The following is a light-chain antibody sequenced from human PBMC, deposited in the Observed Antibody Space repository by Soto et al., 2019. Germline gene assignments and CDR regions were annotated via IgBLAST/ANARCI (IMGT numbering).Light chain of an antibody. CDR3: QQYGSSPPIT. Sequence: EIVLTQSPGTLSLSPGERATLSCMAGQRVSNNYLAWYQQKPGQAPRLLIYGASTRATGIPDRFSGSGSATDFTLTISRLEPEDFAVYYCQQYGSSPPITFGQGTRLEIK. V-gene: IGKV3-20*01. CDR1: QRVSNNY. CDR2: GAS. J-gene: IGKJ5*01.